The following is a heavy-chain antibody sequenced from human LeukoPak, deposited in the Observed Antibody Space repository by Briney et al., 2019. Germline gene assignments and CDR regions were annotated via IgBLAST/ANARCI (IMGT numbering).Heavy chain of an antibody. J-gene: IGHJ6*03. CDR3: ARAKKRSGRSRNFYLDV. Sequence: PSETLSLTCTGSDDPLNSGVYYWHWLRQPAGTGLEWIGHTSGTTTNSNPSLKSRVALSLDTSKNHFSRKLSSVTAADTAVYYCARAKKRSGRSRNFYLDVWGKGTTVTVSS. CDR1: DDPLNSGVYY. CDR2: TSGTT. D-gene: IGHD1-26*01. V-gene: IGHV4-61*02.